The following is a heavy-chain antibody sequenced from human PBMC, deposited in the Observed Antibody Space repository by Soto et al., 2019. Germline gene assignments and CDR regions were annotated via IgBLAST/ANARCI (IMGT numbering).Heavy chain of an antibody. CDR2: ISINGGST. Sequence: GGSLRLSCSASGFTFSSYAMHWVRQAPGKGLEYVSSISINGGSTHYADSVKGRFTISRDNSKNTLYLQVNSLRAEDTAVYYCVRDRSNAFDIWGQGTMVTVSS. J-gene: IGHJ3*02. V-gene: IGHV3-64*04. CDR1: GFTFSSYA. CDR3: VRDRSNAFDI.